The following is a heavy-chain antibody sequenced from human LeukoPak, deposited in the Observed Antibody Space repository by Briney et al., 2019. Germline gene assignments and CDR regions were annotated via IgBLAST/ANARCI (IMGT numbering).Heavy chain of an antibody. Sequence: QSGGSLRLSCAASGFTFSSYSMHWVRQAPGKGLVWVSRINSDGSSTSYADSVKGRFTISRDNAKNTLYLQMNSLRAEDTAVYYCARDSFRGGSYYEGNWFGPWGQGTLVTVSS. V-gene: IGHV3-74*01. CDR2: INSDGSST. CDR3: ARDSFRGGSYYEGNWFGP. D-gene: IGHD1-26*01. J-gene: IGHJ5*02. CDR1: GFTFSSYS.